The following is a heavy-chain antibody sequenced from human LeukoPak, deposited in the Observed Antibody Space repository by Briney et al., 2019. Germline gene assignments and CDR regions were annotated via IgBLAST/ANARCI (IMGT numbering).Heavy chain of an antibody. Sequence: SETLSLTCAVYGGSFSGYYWSWIRQPPGKGLEWIGEINHRGSTNYDPSLKSRVTISVDTSKNQFSLKLSSVTAADTAVYYCARHFWNGNRNWFDPWGQGTLVTVSS. J-gene: IGHJ5*02. D-gene: IGHD1-1*01. CDR3: ARHFWNGNRNWFDP. V-gene: IGHV4-34*01. CDR1: GGSFSGYY. CDR2: INHRGST.